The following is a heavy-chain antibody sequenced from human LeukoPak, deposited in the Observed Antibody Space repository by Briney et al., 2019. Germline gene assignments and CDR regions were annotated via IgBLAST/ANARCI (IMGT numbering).Heavy chain of an antibody. D-gene: IGHD2-2*01. V-gene: IGHV4-4*07. CDR1: GGSISSYY. J-gene: IGHJ5*01. CDR2: FQTGGAT. Sequence: SETLSLTCTVSGGSISSYYWSWIRQPAGKGLEWIGRFQTGGATSYNPSLTSRVTILVDTSKNQFSLQLASVTAADTAVYYCSSQSSGMPLDSWGQGTLVTVSS. CDR3: SSQSSGMPLDS.